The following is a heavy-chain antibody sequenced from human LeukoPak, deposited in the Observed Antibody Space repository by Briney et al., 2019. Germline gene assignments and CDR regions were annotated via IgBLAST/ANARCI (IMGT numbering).Heavy chain of an antibody. CDR2: FDPENGDI. CDR3: AKVSRSGHGDDAFDI. CDR1: GYSLTELS. Sequence: ASVKVSCKVSGYSLTELSMHWVRQAPGKGLEWMGGFDPENGDILYAQKFQGRVTMTEDTSTDTDYMELSSLRSEDTAVYYCAKVSRSGHGDDAFDIWGQGTMVIVSS. D-gene: IGHD1-26*01. V-gene: IGHV1-24*01. J-gene: IGHJ3*02.